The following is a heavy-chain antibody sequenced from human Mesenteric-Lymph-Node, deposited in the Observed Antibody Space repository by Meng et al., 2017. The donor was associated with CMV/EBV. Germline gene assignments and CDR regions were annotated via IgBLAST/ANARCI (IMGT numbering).Heavy chain of an antibody. CDR3: ARELFGELLYPRYYYYGMDV. CDR2: IKQDGSEK. J-gene: IGHJ6*02. CDR1: GFTFSSYW. D-gene: IGHD3-10*02. Sequence: GGSLRLSCAASGFTFSSYWMSWVRQAPGKGLEWVANIKQDGSEKYYVDSVKGRFTISRDNAKNSLYLQMNSLRAEDTAVYYCARELFGELLYPRYYYYGMDVGGQGTTVTVSS. V-gene: IGHV3-7*01.